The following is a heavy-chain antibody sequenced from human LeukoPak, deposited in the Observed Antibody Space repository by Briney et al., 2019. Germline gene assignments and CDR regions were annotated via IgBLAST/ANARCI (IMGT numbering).Heavy chain of an antibody. CDR2: ISGSGGST. CDR1: GFTFSSYA. Sequence: GGSLRLSCAASGFTFSSYAMRWVRQAPGKGLEWVSAISGSGGSTYYADSVKGRFSISRDNSKNTLYLQMNSLRAEDTAVYYCAKRYCSSTSCYYDYWGQGTLVTVSS. V-gene: IGHV3-23*01. CDR3: AKRYCSSTSCYYDY. J-gene: IGHJ4*02. D-gene: IGHD2-2*01.